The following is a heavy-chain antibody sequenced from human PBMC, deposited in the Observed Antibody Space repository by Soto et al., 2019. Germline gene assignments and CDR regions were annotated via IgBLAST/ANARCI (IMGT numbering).Heavy chain of an antibody. CDR3: AIGPTGAYDYIWGSYRYYFDY. V-gene: IGHV4-39*01. CDR2: IYYSGST. CDR1: GGSISSSSYY. Sequence: SETLSLTCTVSGGSISSSSYYWGWIRQPPGKGLEWIGSIYYSGSTYYNPSLKSRVTISVDTSKNQFSLKLSSVTAADTAVYYCAIGPTGAYDYIWGSYRYYFDYWGQGTLVTVSS. D-gene: IGHD3-16*02. J-gene: IGHJ4*02.